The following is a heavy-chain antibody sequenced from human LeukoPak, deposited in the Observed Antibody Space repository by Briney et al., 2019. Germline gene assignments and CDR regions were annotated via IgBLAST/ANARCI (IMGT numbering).Heavy chain of an antibody. CDR2: ISGSGGST. CDR1: GFTFSSYT. CDR3: AKDRYYDFWSGYFSY. D-gene: IGHD3-3*01. V-gene: IGHV3-23*01. J-gene: IGHJ4*02. Sequence: GGSLRLSCAASGFTFSSYTMNWVRQAPGKGLEWVSAISGSGGSTYYADSVKGRFTISRDNSKNTLYLQMNSLRAEDTAVYYCAKDRYYDFWSGYFSYWGQGTLVTVSS.